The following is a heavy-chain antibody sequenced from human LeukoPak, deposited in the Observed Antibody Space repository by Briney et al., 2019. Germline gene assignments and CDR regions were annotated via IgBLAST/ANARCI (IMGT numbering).Heavy chain of an antibody. Sequence: SVKVSCKASGGTFSSYAISWVRQAPGQGLEWMGGIIPIFGTANYAQKFQGRVTITADKSTSTAYMELSSLRSEDTAVYYCARRGGNYPIDAFDIWGQGTMVTVSS. V-gene: IGHV1-69*06. CDR2: IIPIFGTA. D-gene: IGHD4-23*01. CDR3: ARRGGNYPIDAFDI. J-gene: IGHJ3*02. CDR1: GGTFSSYA.